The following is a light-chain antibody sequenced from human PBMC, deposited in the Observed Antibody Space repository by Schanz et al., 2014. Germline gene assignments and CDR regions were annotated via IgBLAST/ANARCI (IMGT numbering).Light chain of an antibody. V-gene: IGKV3-20*01. Sequence: EIVLTQSPGTLSLSPGERATLSCRALPPSILLSFALYRQKPGQAPRLLIYDASDRATGIPDRFSGSGSETDFTLTISRLEPEDFAVYYCQQYGYSPRTFGQGTRVEIK. CDR1: PPSILLS. CDR2: DAS. J-gene: IGKJ1*01. CDR3: QQYGYSPRT.